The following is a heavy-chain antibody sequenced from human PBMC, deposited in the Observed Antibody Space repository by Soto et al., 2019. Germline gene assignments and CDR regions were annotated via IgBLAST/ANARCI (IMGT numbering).Heavy chain of an antibody. CDR3: AKDDLPRIAVALNFDY. J-gene: IGHJ4*02. Sequence: PGGSLRLSCAASGFTFSSYAMSWVRQAPGKGLEWVSAISGSGGSTYYADSVKGRFTISRDNSKNTLYLQMNSLRAEDTAVYYCAKDDLPRIAVALNFDYWGQGTLVTVSS. CDR1: GFTFSSYA. CDR2: ISGSGGST. D-gene: IGHD6-19*01. V-gene: IGHV3-23*01.